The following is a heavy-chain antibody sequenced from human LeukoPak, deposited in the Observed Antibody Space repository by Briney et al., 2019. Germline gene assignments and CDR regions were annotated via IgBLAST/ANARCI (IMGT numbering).Heavy chain of an antibody. CDR2: ISGSGGST. Sequence: GGSLRLSCAASGFTFSSYAMSWVRQAPGKGLEWVSAISGSGGSTYCADSVKGRFTISRDNSKNTLYLQMNSLRAEDTAIYYCAKEGRNLYFDWLLSFPPLFDYWGQGTLVTVSS. CDR3: AKEGRNLYFDWLLSFPPLFDY. J-gene: IGHJ4*02. CDR1: GFTFSSYA. V-gene: IGHV3-23*01. D-gene: IGHD3-9*01.